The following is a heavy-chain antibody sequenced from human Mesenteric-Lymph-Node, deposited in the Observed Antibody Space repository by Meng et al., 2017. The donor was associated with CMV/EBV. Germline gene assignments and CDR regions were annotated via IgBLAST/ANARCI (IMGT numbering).Heavy chain of an antibody. CDR3: ARQEQQLAAHWFDP. V-gene: IGHV5-10-1*01. D-gene: IGHD6-13*01. CDR1: GYSFTSSW. Sequence: SGYSFTSSWISWVRQMPGKGLEWMGRIDPSDSYTNYSPSFQGHVTISADKSISTAYLQWSSLKASDTAMYYCARQEQQLAAHWFDPWGQGTLVTVSS. J-gene: IGHJ5*02. CDR2: IDPSDSYT.